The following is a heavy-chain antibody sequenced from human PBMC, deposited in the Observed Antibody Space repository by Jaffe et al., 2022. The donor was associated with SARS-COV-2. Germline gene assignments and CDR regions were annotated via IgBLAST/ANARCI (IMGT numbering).Heavy chain of an antibody. D-gene: IGHD2-15*01. V-gene: IGHV4-34*01. CDR2: INHSGST. Sequence: QVQLQQWGAGLLKPSETLSLTCAVYGGSFSGYYWSWIRQPPGKGLEWIGEINHSGSTNYNPSLKSRVTISVDTSKNQFSLKLSSVTAADTAVYYCATQGYCSGGSCYRVPNYYMDVWGKGTTVTVSS. CDR1: GGSFSGYY. J-gene: IGHJ6*03. CDR3: ATQGYCSGGSCYRVPNYYMDV.